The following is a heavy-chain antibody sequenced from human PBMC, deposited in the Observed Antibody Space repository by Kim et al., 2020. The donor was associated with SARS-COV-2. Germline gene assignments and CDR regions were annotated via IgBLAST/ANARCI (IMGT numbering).Heavy chain of an antibody. Sequence: GGSLRLSCAVSGFTFSDHYMEWVRQAPGKGLEWVCRIRNKINSHTTEYAAPVRGRFTISRDDLQNTLYLQMNSLKTEDTAVYYCARISCSSASCYKESYYGIDVWGQGTTVTVSS. CDR2: IRNKINSHTT. CDR1: GFTFSDHY. J-gene: IGHJ6*02. D-gene: IGHD2-2*02. V-gene: IGHV3-72*01. CDR3: ARISCSSASCYKESYYGIDV.